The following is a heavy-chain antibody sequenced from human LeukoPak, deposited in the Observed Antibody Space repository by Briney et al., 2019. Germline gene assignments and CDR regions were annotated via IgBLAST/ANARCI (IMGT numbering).Heavy chain of an antibody. D-gene: IGHD1-26*01. V-gene: IGHV1-46*01. CDR2: INPSGGST. CDR3: ARGQGTPTVYYYMDV. J-gene: IGHJ6*03. CDR1: GYTFTGYY. Sequence: ASVKVSCKASGYTFTGYYMHWVRQAPGQGLEWMGIINPSGGSTSYAQKFQGRVTMTRDTSTSTVYMELSSLRSEDTAVYYCARGQGTPTVYYYMDVWGKGTTVTVSS.